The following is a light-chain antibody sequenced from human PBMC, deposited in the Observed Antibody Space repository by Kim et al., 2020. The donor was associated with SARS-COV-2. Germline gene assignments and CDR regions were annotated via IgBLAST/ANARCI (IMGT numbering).Light chain of an antibody. CDR1: SLRSYY. CDR3: NSRDSSGNHLGVV. J-gene: IGLJ2*01. V-gene: IGLV3-19*01. CDR2: AKN. Sequence: SSELTQDPAVSVALGQTVRITCQGDSLRSYYASWYQQKPGQAPVLVIYAKNNRPSGIPDRFSGFSSGNTASLTITGAQAEDEADYYCNSRDSSGNHLGVV.